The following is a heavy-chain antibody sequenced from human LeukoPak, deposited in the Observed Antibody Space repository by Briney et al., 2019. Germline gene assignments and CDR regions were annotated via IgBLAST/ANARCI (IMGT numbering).Heavy chain of an antibody. V-gene: IGHV3-23*01. J-gene: IGHJ4*02. Sequence: GGSLRPSCAASGFTFSSYAMSWVRQAPGKGLEWVSAISGSGGSTYYADSVKGRFTISRDNSKNTLNLQMNSLRAEDTAVYYCAKYSGPHLVATSCFDYWGQGTLVTVSS. CDR2: ISGSGGST. CDR3: AKYSGPHLVATSCFDY. CDR1: GFTFSSYA. D-gene: IGHD5-12*01.